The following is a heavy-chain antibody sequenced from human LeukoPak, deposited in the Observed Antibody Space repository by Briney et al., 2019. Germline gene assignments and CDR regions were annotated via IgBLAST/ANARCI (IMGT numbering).Heavy chain of an antibody. Sequence: GGSLRLSCAASGFTFSSYAMSWVRQAPGKGLEWVALMSADDINIYYADSVMGRFTISRDNSKNTLYLQMNSLRAEDTAVYYCAKAAVYSSSWTPFDDWGQGTPVTVSS. CDR3: AKAAVYSSSWTPFDD. CDR2: MSADDINI. CDR1: GFTFSSYA. D-gene: IGHD6-13*01. V-gene: IGHV3-30*18. J-gene: IGHJ4*02.